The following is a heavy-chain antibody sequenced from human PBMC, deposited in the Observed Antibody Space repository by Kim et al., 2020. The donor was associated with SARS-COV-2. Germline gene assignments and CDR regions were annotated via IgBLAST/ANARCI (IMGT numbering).Heavy chain of an antibody. CDR3: AKDLPLSTGSWPSFYYF. D-gene: IGHD6-13*01. V-gene: IGHV3-23*01. CDR2: IRGRDGTI. J-gene: IGHJ4*01. Sequence: GGSLRLSCATSGFAFADYAMNWVRQAPGKGLEWVSTIRGRDGTIYYSDSVKGRFTISRDNSKNTLYLQMDSLSADDTAPYFCAKDLPLSTGSWPSFYYF. CDR1: GFAFADYA.